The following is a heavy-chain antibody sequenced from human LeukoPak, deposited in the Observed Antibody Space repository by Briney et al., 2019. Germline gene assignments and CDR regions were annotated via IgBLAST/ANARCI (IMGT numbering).Heavy chain of an antibody. CDR2: ISGNGGTT. CDR1: GFSFSSYA. Sequence: PGGSLRLSCTASGFSFSSYAMSWVRRAPGKGLEWVSAISGNGGTTYYAASVKGRFTISRDESKNALYLRISSLRVEDTAVYYCAKAILIGYYNVHFDYWGQGTLVTVSS. D-gene: IGHD3-9*01. CDR3: AKAILIGYYNVHFDY. J-gene: IGHJ4*02. V-gene: IGHV3-23*01.